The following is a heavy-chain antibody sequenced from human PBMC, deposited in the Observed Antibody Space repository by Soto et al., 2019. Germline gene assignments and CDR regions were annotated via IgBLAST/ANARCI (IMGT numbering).Heavy chain of an antibody. V-gene: IGHV4-61*08. D-gene: IGHD3-22*01. J-gene: IGHJ4*02. Sequence: PSETLSLTCTVSGGSISSGGYYWSWIRQHPWRILEWIGHISFRGSTNYNTSPKSRVTISADTSKNQFSLKLNSVTAADTAVYYCARMNYYDTSGYPFDYWGQGTLVTVSS. CDR3: ARMNYYDTSGYPFDY. CDR2: ISFRGST. CDR1: GGSISSGGYY.